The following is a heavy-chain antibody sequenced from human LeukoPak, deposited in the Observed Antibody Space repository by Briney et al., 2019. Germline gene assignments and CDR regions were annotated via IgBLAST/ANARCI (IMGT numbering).Heavy chain of an antibody. Sequence: AGGSLRLSCAASGFTFSNYAMTWVRQAPGKGLEWVSTISASGGSTFYADSVKGRFPISRDNSKNTLYLQMKSLRADDTAVYYCATYGDYRACFDNWGQGALVTVSS. CDR2: ISASGGST. CDR3: ATYGDYRACFDN. D-gene: IGHD4-17*01. CDR1: GFTFSNYA. V-gene: IGHV3-23*01. J-gene: IGHJ4*02.